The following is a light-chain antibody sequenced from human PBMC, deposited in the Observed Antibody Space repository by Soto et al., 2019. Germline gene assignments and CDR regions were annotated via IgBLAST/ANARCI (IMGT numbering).Light chain of an antibody. CDR2: GAS. CDR1: QSIDSS. Sequence: EIVMTQSPATLSVSPGERATLSCRASQSIDSSLAWYQQKPGQAPRLLINGASTRASGIPARFSGSGSGTEFTLTISSLQSEDFAVYYCQQYNNWPRTFGQGTKVEIK. J-gene: IGKJ1*01. V-gene: IGKV3-15*01. CDR3: QQYNNWPRT.